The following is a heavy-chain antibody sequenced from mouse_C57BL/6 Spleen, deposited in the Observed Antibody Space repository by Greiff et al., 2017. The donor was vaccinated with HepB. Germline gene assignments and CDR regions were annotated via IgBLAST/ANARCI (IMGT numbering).Heavy chain of an antibody. CDR1: GYTFTSYW. J-gene: IGHJ2*01. CDR3: AKGYDYDYFDY. D-gene: IGHD2-4*01. CDR2: IDPSDSYT. V-gene: IGHV1-69*01. Sequence: VQLQQSGAELVMPGASVKLSCKASGYTFTSYWMHWVKQRPGQGLEWIGEIDPSDSYTNYNQKFKGKSTLTVDKSSSTAYMQLSSLTSEDSAVYYGAKGYDYDYFDYWGQGTTLTVSS.